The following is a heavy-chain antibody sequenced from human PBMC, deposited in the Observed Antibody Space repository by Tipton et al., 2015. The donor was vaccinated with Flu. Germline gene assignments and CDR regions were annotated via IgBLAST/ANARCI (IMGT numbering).Heavy chain of an antibody. J-gene: IGHJ6*02. CDR3: ARESNSYGYVSPVDGMDV. CDR2: IYHSGST. D-gene: IGHD5-18*01. Sequence: TLSLTCTVSGGSISSSNWWSWVRQPPGKGLEWIGEIYHSGSTNYNPPLKSRVTISVDKSKNQFSLNLSSVTAADTAVYYCARESNSYGYVSPVDGMDVWGQGTTVTVSS. CDR1: GGSISSSNW. V-gene: IGHV4-4*02.